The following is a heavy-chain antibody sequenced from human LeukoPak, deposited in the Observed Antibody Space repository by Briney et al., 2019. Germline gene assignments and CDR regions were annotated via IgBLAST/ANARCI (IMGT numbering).Heavy chain of an antibody. CDR1: GFTFSSYG. CDR2: ISYDGSNK. CDR3: ARDRSRNSGSYLVY. J-gene: IGHJ4*02. Sequence: PGGSLRLSCAASGFTFSSYGMHWVRQAPGKGLEWVAVISYDGSNKYYADSVKGRFTISRDNSKNTLYLQMNSLRAEDTAVYYCARDRSRNSGSYLVYWGQGTLVTVSS. V-gene: IGHV3-30*19. D-gene: IGHD1-26*01.